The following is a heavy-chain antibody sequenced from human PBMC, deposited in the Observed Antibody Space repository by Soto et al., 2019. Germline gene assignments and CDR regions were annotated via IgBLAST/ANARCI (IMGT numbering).Heavy chain of an antibody. D-gene: IGHD2-2*01. J-gene: IGHJ6*02. CDR1: VFTFSSYD. V-gene: IGHV3-13*05. CDR3: ARARLYCSSTSCPYYYYGMDV. CDR2: IGTAGDP. Sequence: GSLRLSGAASVFTFSSYDMHWVRQATGKGLEWVSAIGTAGDPYYPGPGKGRFTISRENAKNSLYLQMNSLRAGDTAVYYCARARLYCSSTSCPYYYYGMDVWGQGTTVTVSS.